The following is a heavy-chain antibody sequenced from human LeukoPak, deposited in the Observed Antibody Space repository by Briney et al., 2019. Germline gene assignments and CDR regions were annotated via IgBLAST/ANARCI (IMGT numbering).Heavy chain of an antibody. CDR3: ARNRLNYDFWSGSPSWFDP. CDR1: GFTFSSYA. D-gene: IGHD3-3*01. CDR2: ISYDGSNK. J-gene: IGHJ5*02. Sequence: GGSLRLSCAASGFTFSSYAMHWVRQAPGKGLEWVAVISYDGSNKYYADSVKGRFTISRDNSKNTLYLQMNSLRAGDTAVYYCARNRLNYDFWSGSPSWFDPWGQGTLVTVSS. V-gene: IGHV3-30*04.